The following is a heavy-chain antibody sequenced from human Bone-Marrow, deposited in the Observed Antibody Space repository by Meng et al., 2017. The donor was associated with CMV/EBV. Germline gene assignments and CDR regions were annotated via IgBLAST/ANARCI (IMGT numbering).Heavy chain of an antibody. Sequence: ASVKVSCKASGYTFTRYGISWVRQAPGQGLEWMGWISAYNGNTNYAQKLQGRVTMTTDTSTSTAYMELRSLRSDDTAVYYCARDQRARRQRVVVVVPAAKIWFDPWGQGTLVTVSS. CDR3: ARDQRARRQRVVVVVPAAKIWFDP. J-gene: IGHJ5*02. D-gene: IGHD2-2*01. CDR2: ISAYNGNT. V-gene: IGHV1-18*01. CDR1: GYTFTRYG.